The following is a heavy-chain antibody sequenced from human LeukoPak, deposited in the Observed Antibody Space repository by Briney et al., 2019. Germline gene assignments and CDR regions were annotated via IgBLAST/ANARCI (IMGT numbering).Heavy chain of an antibody. J-gene: IGHJ4*02. CDR3: ARDSTPTYYSGTYYFEY. CDR1: GYTFASYY. V-gene: IGHV1-46*01. Sequence: ASVKLSCKAYGYTFASYYMHWVRQAPGQGLEWMGLINPSGGSTNYAKKFQGRVTMTRDTSTSTVYMELSSLRSEDTAVYYCARDSTPTYYSGTYYFEYWGQGTLVTVSS. CDR2: INPSGGST. D-gene: IGHD1-26*01.